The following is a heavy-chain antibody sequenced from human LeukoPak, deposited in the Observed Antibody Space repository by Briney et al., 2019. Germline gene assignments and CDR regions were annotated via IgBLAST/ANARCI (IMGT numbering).Heavy chain of an antibody. CDR1: GYSFTNYW. J-gene: IGHJ5*02. Sequence: GESLKISCKGSGYSFTNYWIGWVRQMPGKGLEGMGIIYPGDSDTRYNPSLQRKITISADKTISSAYLQWSSLKASDAAMYYCARRRPAEEWFDPWGQGTLVTVSS. CDR2: IYPGDSDT. V-gene: IGHV5-51*01. CDR3: ARRRPAEEWFDP.